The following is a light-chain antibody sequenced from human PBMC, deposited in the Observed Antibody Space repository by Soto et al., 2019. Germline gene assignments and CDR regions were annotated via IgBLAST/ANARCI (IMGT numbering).Light chain of an antibody. Sequence: ENVLTQSPGTLSLSPGETATLSCRASQSFSSAYFGWYQQKPGRAPRLLIYGASNRATGIPDRFSGRGSGTDFTLTISRLEPEDFAVYYCQQYHTAPITFGQGTRLEIK. CDR1: QSFSSAY. CDR3: QQYHTAPIT. J-gene: IGKJ5*01. CDR2: GAS. V-gene: IGKV3-20*01.